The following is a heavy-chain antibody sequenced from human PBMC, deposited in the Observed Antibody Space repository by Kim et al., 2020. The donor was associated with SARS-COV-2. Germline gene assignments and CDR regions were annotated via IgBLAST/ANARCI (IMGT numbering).Heavy chain of an antibody. Sequence: SETLSLTCTVSGGSISSSSYYWIWNRQRPGKGLVWFMSINYSASSNSNPSLKSPITISIYTSQYHFTLRLGSVTAADTAFYYCNRQARPFAVEVYCFYY. CDR1: GGSISSSSYY. CDR3: NRQARPFAVEVYCFYY. CDR2: INYSASS. D-gene: IGHD3-3*01. V-gene: IGHV4-39*01. J-gene: IGHJ6*03.